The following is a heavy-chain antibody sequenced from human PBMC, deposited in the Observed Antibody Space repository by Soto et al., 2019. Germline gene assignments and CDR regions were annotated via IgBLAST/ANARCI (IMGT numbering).Heavy chain of an antibody. Sequence: QVQLVESGGGVVQPGRSLTLSCAASGLSFRSFAMHWVRQAPGKGLEWVAFISYDGSEQDYADSVKGRFTISRDNFKNALYLQMNSQRSEDTAMYYCATDYNDGRGRYDLWGQGTLVTVSS. CDR1: GLSFRSFA. CDR2: ISYDGSEQ. D-gene: IGHD3-22*01. J-gene: IGHJ5*02. V-gene: IGHV3-30*04. CDR3: ATDYNDGRGRYDL.